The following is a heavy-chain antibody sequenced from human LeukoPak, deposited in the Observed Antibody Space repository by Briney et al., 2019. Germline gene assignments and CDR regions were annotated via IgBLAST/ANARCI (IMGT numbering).Heavy chain of an antibody. CDR1: GFTFSSYA. V-gene: IGHV3-23*01. CDR3: AKDGWFGETSYYFDY. Sequence: GGSLRLSCAASGFTFSSYAMTWVRQAPGKGLEWVSAISSSGASTYYADSVKGRFTISRDNSKNTLYLQMNSLRAEDTAVYYCAKDGWFGETSYYFDYWGQGTLVTVSS. D-gene: IGHD3-10*01. J-gene: IGHJ4*02. CDR2: ISSSGAST.